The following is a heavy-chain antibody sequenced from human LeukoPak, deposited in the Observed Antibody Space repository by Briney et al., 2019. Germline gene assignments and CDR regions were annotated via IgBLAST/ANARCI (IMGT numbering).Heavy chain of an antibody. CDR1: NGSISSRSYY. CDR3: ARRLVYYQIRSFDY. J-gene: IGHJ4*02. CDR2: MYYSGST. Sequence: SETLSLTCTVSNGSISSRSYYWGWIRQSPGKGLEWIGSMYYSGSTYYKRSLKSRVTISGDTSKNQFSLKLSSVTAADTAVYYCARRLVYYQIRSFDYWGQGTLVTVSS. V-gene: IGHV4-39*07. D-gene: IGHD1-26*01.